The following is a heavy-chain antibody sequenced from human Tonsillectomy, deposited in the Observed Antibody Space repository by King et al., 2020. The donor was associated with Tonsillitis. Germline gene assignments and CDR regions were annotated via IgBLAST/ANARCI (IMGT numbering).Heavy chain of an antibody. Sequence: VQLQESGPGLVKPSQTLSLTCTVSGGSISSGSYYWSWIRQPAGKGLEWIGRIYTSGSTNYNPSLKSRVTISVDTSKNQFSLKLSSVTAADTAVYYCAGVRSSLYYYDSSGYFDYWGQGTLVTVSS. D-gene: IGHD3-22*01. CDR2: IYTSGST. CDR1: GGSISSGSYY. V-gene: IGHV4-61*02. J-gene: IGHJ4*02. CDR3: AGVRSSLYYYDSSGYFDY.